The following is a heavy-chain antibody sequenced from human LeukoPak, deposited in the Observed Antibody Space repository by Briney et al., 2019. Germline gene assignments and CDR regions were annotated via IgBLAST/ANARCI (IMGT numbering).Heavy chain of an antibody. CDR1: GFTFSTYG. CDR3: AKDKSLDSSGWYYFDY. J-gene: IGHJ4*02. D-gene: IGHD6-19*01. V-gene: IGHV3-30*02. CDR2: IRFDGSNK. Sequence: PGGSLRLSCAASGFTFSTYGMHWVRQAPGKGLEWVAFIRFDGSNKYYADSVKGRFTISRDNSKNTLYMQINSLRAEDTAVYYCAKDKSLDSSGWYYFDYWGQGTLVTVSS.